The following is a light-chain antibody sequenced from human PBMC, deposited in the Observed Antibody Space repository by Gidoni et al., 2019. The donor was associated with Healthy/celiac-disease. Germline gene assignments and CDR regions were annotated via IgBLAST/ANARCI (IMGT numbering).Light chain of an antibody. CDR2: GNS. Sequence: QSVLTQPPSVSGAPGPRVTISCTGSSSHIGAGYDVHWYQQLPGTAPKLLIYGNSNRPSGVPDRFSGSKSGTSASLAITGLQAEDEADYYCQSYDSSLSGGVFGGGTKLTVL. V-gene: IGLV1-40*01. CDR1: SSHIGAGYD. CDR3: QSYDSSLSGGV. J-gene: IGLJ2*01.